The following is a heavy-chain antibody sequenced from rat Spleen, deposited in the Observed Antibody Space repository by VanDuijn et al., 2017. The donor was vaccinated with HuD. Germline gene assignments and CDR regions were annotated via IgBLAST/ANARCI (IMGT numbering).Heavy chain of an antibody. CDR3: ARHGTWGDYFDY. CDR2: INFDGSST. D-gene: IGHD5-1*01. V-gene: IGHV5-29*01. Sequence: EVQLVESDGGLVQPGRSLKLSCAASGFTFSDYNMAWVRQAPTKGLEWVATINFDGSSTYYRDSVKGRFTMSRDNAKSTLYLQMDSLRSEDTATYYGARHGTWGDYFDYWGQGVMVTVSS. J-gene: IGHJ2*01. CDR1: GFTFSDYN.